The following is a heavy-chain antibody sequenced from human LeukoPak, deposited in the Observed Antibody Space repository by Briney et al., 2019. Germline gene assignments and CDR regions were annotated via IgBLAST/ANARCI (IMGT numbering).Heavy chain of an antibody. Sequence: GSVKVSCKASGYTFTSYYMHWVRQAPGHGLEWMGVINTSGGTTSYAQKFQGRVTMTRDMATSTDYLEVSSLRSEDTAVYYCARDNSLRDTAWWFDPWGQGTLVTVSS. CDR3: ARDNSLRDTAWWFDP. V-gene: IGHV1-46*01. J-gene: IGHJ5*02. D-gene: IGHD5-24*01. CDR2: INTSGGTT. CDR1: GYTFTSYY.